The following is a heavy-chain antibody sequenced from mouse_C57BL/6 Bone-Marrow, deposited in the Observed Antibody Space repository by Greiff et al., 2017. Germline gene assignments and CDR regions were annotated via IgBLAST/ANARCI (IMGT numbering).Heavy chain of an antibody. CDR1: GFNIKDDY. Sequence: VHVKQSGAELVRPGASVKLSCTASGFNIKDDYMHWVKQRPGQGLEWIGWIDPENGDTEYASKFQGKATITADTSSNTAYLQLSSLTSEDTAVYYCTWDYGGPSFAYWGQGTLVTVSA. V-gene: IGHV14-4*01. CDR3: TWDYGGPSFAY. J-gene: IGHJ3*01. CDR2: IDPENGDT. D-gene: IGHD2-4*01.